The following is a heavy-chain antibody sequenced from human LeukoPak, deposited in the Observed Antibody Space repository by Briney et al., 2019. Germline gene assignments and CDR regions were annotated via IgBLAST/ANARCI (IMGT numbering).Heavy chain of an antibody. V-gene: IGHV4-59*01. D-gene: IGHD6-13*01. CDR3: ARDVAAAGPGWFDP. CDR2: IYYSGST. CDR1: GGSLSNYY. Sequence: SETLSLTCSVSGGSLSNYYWSWIRQPPGKGLEWIGYIYYSGSTNYNPSLKSRVTISVDTSKNQFSLKLSSVTAADTAVYYCARDVAAAGPGWFDPWGQGTLVTVSS. J-gene: IGHJ5*02.